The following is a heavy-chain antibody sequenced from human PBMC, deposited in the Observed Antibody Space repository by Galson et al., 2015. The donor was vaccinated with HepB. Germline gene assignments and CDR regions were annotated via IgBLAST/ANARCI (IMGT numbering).Heavy chain of an antibody. J-gene: IGHJ2*01. CDR2: ISWNSGSI. CDR1: GFTFDDYA. D-gene: IGHD3-3*01. CDR3: AKKGFLAGWYFDL. V-gene: IGHV3-9*01. Sequence: SLRLSCAASGFTFDDYAMHWVRQAPGKGLEWVSGISWNSGSIGYADSVKGRFTISRDNAKNSLYLQMNSLRAEDTALYYCAKKGFLAGWYFDLWGRGTLVTVSS.